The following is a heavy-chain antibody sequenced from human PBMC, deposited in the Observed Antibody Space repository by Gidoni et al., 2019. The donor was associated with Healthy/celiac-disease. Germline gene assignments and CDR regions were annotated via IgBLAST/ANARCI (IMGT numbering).Heavy chain of an antibody. D-gene: IGHD3-10*01. Sequence: EVQLVESGGGLVQPGGSLRLSCAASGFTFSSYSMNWVRQAPGKGLEWVSYISSSSSTIYYADSVKGRFTISRDNAKNSLYLQMNSLRDEDTAVYYCAGSLLWFGEFHYYYGMDVWGQGTTVTVSS. V-gene: IGHV3-48*02. CDR1: GFTFSSYS. CDR3: AGSLLWFGEFHYYYGMDV. CDR2: ISSSSSTI. J-gene: IGHJ6*02.